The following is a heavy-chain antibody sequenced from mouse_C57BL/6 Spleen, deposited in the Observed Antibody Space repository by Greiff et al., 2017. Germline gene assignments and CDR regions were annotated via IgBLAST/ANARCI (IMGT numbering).Heavy chain of an antibody. CDR3: ARQSNWGGYFDV. V-gene: IGHV1-62-2*01. Sequence: LEESGAELVKPGASVKLSSKASGYTFTEYTIHWVKQRSGQGLEWIGWFYPGSGSIKYNEKFKDKATLTADKSSSTVYMELSRLTSEDSAVYFCARQSNWGGYFDVWGTGTTVTVSS. CDR1: GYTFTEYT. J-gene: IGHJ1*03. CDR2: FYPGSGSI. D-gene: IGHD4-1*01.